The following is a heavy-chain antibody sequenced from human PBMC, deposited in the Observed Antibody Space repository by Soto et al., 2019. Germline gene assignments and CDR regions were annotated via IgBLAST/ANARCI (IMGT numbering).Heavy chain of an antibody. CDR2: IYWDDDK. J-gene: IGHJ4*02. CDR1: GFSLSTSGVG. CDR3: AHSSGGLRYFDPYYFDY. D-gene: IGHD3-9*01. Sequence: QITLKESGPPLVKPTQTLTLTCTFSGFSLSTSGVGVGWIRQPPGKALEWLALIYWDDDKRYSPSLKSRLTITKDTSKNQVVLTMTNMDPVDTATYYCAHSSGGLRYFDPYYFDYWGQGTLVTVSS. V-gene: IGHV2-5*02.